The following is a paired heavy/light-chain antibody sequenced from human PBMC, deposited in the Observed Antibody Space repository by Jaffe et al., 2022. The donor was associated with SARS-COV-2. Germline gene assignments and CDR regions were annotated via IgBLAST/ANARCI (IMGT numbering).Light chain of an antibody. J-gene: IGLJ2*01. CDR1: SSNIGSNT. V-gene: IGLV1-44*01. Sequence: QSVVTQPPSASGTPGQRVTISCSGSSSNIGSNTVNWYQHLPGTAPKLLIYSNNQRPSGVPDRFSGSKSGTSASLAISGLQSEDEADYYCAPWDDSLNGPVFGGGTKLTVL. CDR2: SNN. CDR3: APWDDSLNGPV.
Heavy chain of an antibody. Sequence: QVQLVQSGAEVKEPGASVKVSCKTSGYTFTNYDIRWVRQAPGQGLEWMGWISVYNGNTKYAQKFQGRVTVTTDTSTSTAYMELRSLRSDDTAVYYCARGGGLAAVADYWGQGTLVTVSS. CDR1: GYTFTNYD. CDR2: ISVYNGNT. D-gene: IGHD6-13*01. J-gene: IGHJ4*02. CDR3: ARGGGLAAVADY. V-gene: IGHV1-18*01.